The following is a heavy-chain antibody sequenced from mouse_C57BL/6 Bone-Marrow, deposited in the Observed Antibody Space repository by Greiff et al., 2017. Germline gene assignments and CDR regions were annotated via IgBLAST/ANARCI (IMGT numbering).Heavy chain of an antibody. CDR1: GFNIKDDY. V-gene: IGHV14-4*01. D-gene: IGHD5-5*01. CDR3: TPLPQMDYAMDY. CDR2: IDPENGDT. J-gene: IGHJ4*01. Sequence: EVQLVESGAELVRPGASVKLSCTASGFNIKDDYMHWVKQRPEQGLEWIGWIDPENGDTEYASKFQGKATITADTSSNTAYLQLSSLTSEDTAVYYCTPLPQMDYAMDYWGQGTSVTVSS.